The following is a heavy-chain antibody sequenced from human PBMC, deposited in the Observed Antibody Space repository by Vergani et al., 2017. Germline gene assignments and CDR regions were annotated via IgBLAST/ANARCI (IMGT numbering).Heavy chain of an antibody. D-gene: IGHD2-2*03. CDR1: GITFKNAW. V-gene: IGHV3-15*01. Sequence: EVQVVESGGGLIKPGGSLRLSCVVSGITFKNAWINWVRQAPGKGLEWIGRIRSKNDGGTADYAAPLKGRFTISRDDSKDSAFLLVNNLKTEDTAVYYCAKEGGYCGSASCPRTIVYWGQGTLVTVSS. J-gene: IGHJ4*02. CDR2: IRSKNDGGTA. CDR3: AKEGGYCGSASCPRTIVY.